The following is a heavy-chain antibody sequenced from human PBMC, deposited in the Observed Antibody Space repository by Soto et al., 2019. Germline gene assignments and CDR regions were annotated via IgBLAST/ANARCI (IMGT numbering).Heavy chain of an antibody. D-gene: IGHD2-15*01. J-gene: IGHJ4*02. V-gene: IGHV3-23*01. CDR3: ARDVGRASDDFFAY. CDR1: GFTFTSYG. Sequence: PGGSLRLSCTASGFTFTSYGMGWVRQAPGKGLQWVSTIRGDGGQTHYTDSVKCRFSISRDNSKNTVYLQRDSLTAEDTAMYFRARDVGRASDDFFAYWGQGTQVTVSS. CDR2: IRGDGGQT.